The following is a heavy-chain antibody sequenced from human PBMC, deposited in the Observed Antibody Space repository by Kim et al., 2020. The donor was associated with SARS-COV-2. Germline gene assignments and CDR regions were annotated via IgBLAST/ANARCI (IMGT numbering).Heavy chain of an antibody. CDR1: GGTFSSYA. CDR2: IIPIFGTA. CDR3: ARERGGLELWGSHNWFDP. Sequence: SVKVSCKASGGTFSSYAISWVRQAPGQGLEWMGGIIPIFGTANYAQKFQGRVTITADESTSTAYMELSSLRSEDTAVYYCARERGGLELWGSHNWFDPWGQGTLVTVSS. D-gene: IGHD1-7*01. V-gene: IGHV1-69*13. J-gene: IGHJ5*02.